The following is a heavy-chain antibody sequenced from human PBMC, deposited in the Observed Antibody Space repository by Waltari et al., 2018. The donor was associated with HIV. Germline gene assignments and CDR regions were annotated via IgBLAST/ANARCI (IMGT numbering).Heavy chain of an antibody. CDR2: TYPVDSDT. CDR3: ARLGYCSSARCPSGYYYSYGMGV. J-gene: IGHJ6*02. CDR1: GYNFTTYW. D-gene: IGHD2-2*01. V-gene: IGHV5-51*01. Sequence: EVQLVQSGAEVKKPGESLKISCKGSGYNFTTYWIGWVRQMPGKGLEWSGITYPVDSDTRYSPAFRGQVTISADKSMSTAYLQWSSLQASDTAIYYCARLGYCSSARCPSGYYYSYGMGVWGQGTTVTVSS.